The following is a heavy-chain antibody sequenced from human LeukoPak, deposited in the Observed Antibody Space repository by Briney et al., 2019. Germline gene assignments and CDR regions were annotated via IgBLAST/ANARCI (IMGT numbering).Heavy chain of an antibody. CDR1: GFSFSGHW. V-gene: IGHV3-74*01. Sequence: GGSLRLSCTASGFSFSGHWMHWARQLPGKGLVWVSRISPTGSTTSYADSVKGRFTVSRDNAKNTLYLQANNLSAEDTAVYYCARGPNSNWSGLDFWGQGTLLTVSS. CDR2: ISPTGSTT. D-gene: IGHD6-6*01. CDR3: ARGPNSNWSGLDF. J-gene: IGHJ4*02.